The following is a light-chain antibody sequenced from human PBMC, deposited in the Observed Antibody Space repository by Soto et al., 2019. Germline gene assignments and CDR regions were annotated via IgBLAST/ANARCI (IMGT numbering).Light chain of an antibody. CDR1: QSVSSN. CDR2: GAS. V-gene: IGKV3-15*01. J-gene: IGKJ1*01. CDR3: QQCNSYSPWT. Sequence: EIVMTQSPATLSVSPGERATLSCRASQSVSSNLAWYQQKPGQAPRLLIYGASTRATGIPARFSGSGSGTEFALTISSLQPDDFATYYCQQCNSYSPWTFGQGTKVDIK.